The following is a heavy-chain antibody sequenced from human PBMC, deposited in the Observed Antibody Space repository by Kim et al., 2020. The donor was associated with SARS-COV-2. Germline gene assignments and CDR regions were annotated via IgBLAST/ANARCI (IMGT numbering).Heavy chain of an antibody. CDR3: AKRPPSLLWFGELSQQDMAG. J-gene: IGHJ4*02. Sequence: GGSLRLSCAASGFTFSSYAMSWVRQAPGKGLEWVSAISGSGGSTYYADSVKGRFTISRDNSKNTLYLQMNSLRAEDTAVYYCAKRPPSLLWFGELSQQDMAGWGQGTLVTVSS. D-gene: IGHD3-10*01. CDR2: ISGSGGST. CDR1: GFTFSSYA. V-gene: IGHV3-23*01.